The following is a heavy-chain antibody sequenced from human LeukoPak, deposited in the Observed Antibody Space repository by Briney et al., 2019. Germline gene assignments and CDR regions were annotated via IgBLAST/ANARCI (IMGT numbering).Heavy chain of an antibody. D-gene: IGHD3-3*01. V-gene: IGHV4-31*03. CDR1: GVSMSSGRYY. CDR3: ARSEERFWERFLDTFDI. Sequence: PSETLSLTCTVSGVSMSSGRYYLSWIRHHPGTGLEWIGLTCHSWSDDYHPSLKHRVTISVATSENQFSLKLSSVTAAHRPVFYCARSEERFWERFLDTFDIWGQGTVVTVSA. J-gene: IGHJ3*02. CDR2: TCHSWSD.